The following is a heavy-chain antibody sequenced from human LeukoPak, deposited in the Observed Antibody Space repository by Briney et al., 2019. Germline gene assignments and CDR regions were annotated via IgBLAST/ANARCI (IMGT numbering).Heavy chain of an antibody. Sequence: PGGSLRLSCAASGFTFSSYAMNWVRQAPGKGLQWVSAISGSGGSTYYADSVKGRFTISRDNSKNTLFLQMNSLRAEDTAVYYCAKGKKVAGTYGPDCWGQGTLVTVSS. CDR1: GFTFSSYA. D-gene: IGHD1-26*01. V-gene: IGHV3-23*01. CDR2: ISGSGGST. CDR3: AKGKKVAGTYGPDC. J-gene: IGHJ4*02.